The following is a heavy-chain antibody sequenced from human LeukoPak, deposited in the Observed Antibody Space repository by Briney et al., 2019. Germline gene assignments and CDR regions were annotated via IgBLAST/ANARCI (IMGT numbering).Heavy chain of an antibody. CDR1: GFTFSSYD. Sequence: GGSLRLSCAASGFTFSSYDMHWVRQATGKGLEWVSAIGTAGDTYYPGSVKGRFTISRENAKNSLCLQMNSLRAGDTAVYYCARVSSSGSGYYYGMDVWGQGTTVTVSS. CDR3: ARVSSSGSGYYYGMDV. D-gene: IGHD3-22*01. J-gene: IGHJ6*02. CDR2: IGTAGDT. V-gene: IGHV3-13*01.